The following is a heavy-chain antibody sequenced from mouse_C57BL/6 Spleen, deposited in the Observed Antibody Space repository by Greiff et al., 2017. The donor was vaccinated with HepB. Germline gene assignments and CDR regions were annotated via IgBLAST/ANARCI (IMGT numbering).Heavy chain of an antibody. J-gene: IGHJ4*01. CDR3: ATGSSYNYAMDY. CDR1: GFSLTSYG. V-gene: IGHV2-5*01. CDR2: IWRGGST. D-gene: IGHD1-1*01. Sequence: QVHVKQSGPGLVQPSQSLSITCTVSGFSLTSYGVHWVRQSPGKGLEWLGVIWRGGSTDYNAAFMSRLSITKDNSKSQVFFKMSSLQADDTAIYYCATGSSYNYAMDYWGQGTSVTVSS.